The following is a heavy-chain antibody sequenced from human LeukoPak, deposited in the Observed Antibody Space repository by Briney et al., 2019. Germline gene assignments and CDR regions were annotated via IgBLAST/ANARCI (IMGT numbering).Heavy chain of an antibody. CDR2: IKQDGSEK. D-gene: IGHD5-12*01. CDR3: AREEYSGYADY. Sequence: PGGSLRLSCAASGFTFSSYGMHWVRQAPGKGLEWVANIKQDGSEKYYVDSVKGRFTISRDNAKNSLYLQMNSLRAEDTAVYYCAREEYSGYADYWGQGTLVTVSS. CDR1: GFTFSSYG. J-gene: IGHJ4*02. V-gene: IGHV3-7*01.